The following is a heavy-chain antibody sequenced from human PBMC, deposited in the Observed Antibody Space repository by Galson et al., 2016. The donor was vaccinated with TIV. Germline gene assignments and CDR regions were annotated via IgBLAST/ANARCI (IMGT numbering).Heavy chain of an antibody. CDR1: GGSTSSYY. CDR2: IYHTGNT. D-gene: IGHD3-16*01. V-gene: IGHV4-59*12. J-gene: IGHJ4*02. Sequence: ETLSLTCTVSGGSTSSYYWTWIRQPPGKGLEWIGYIYHTGNTIYNPSLKSRVALSLDTSKNKFSLKLSSVTAADTALYYCAREGSADYDWGRAHFDYWGQGTLVTVSS. CDR3: AREGSADYDWGRAHFDY.